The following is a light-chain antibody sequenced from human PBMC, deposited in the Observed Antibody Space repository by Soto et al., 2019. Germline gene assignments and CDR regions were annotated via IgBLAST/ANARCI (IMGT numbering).Light chain of an antibody. CDR2: AAS. Sequence: DIHMSQSPSSLSASVGDRFTITCRASQSISSYLNWYQQKPGKAPKLLIYAASSLQSGVPSRLSGSGSGTDFTLTISSPQPEDFATYYCQQSYSTWTFGQGTKVDI. V-gene: IGKV1-39*01. J-gene: IGKJ1*01. CDR1: QSISSY. CDR3: QQSYSTWT.